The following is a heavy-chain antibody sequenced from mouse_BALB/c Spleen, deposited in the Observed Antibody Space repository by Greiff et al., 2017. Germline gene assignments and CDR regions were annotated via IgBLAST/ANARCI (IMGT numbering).Heavy chain of an antibody. CDR3: ARSGELVFITTATGFAY. J-gene: IGHJ3*01. V-gene: IGHV1-67*01. CDR2: ISTYSGNT. Sequence: QVQLQQSGPELVRPGVSVKISCKGSGYTFTDYAMHWVKQSHAKSLEWIGVISTYSGNTNYNQKFKGKATMTVDKSSSTAYMELARLTSEDSAIYYCARSGELVFITTATGFAYWGQGTLVTVSA. D-gene: IGHD1-2*01. CDR1: GYTFTDYA.